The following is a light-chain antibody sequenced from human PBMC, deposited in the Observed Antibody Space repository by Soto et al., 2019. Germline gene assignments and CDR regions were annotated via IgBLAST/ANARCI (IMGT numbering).Light chain of an antibody. V-gene: IGLV2-14*01. Sequence: QSVLTQPHSVSGSPGQTITISCTGTSGDIGSYNRVSWYQQHPGNAPKLIIYEVTDRPSGVSNRFSGSKSGNTASLTISGLQAEDEAEYYCSSYTNVNTRACVFGTGTKLTVL. J-gene: IGLJ1*01. CDR2: EVT. CDR1: SGDIGSYNR. CDR3: SSYTNVNTRACV.